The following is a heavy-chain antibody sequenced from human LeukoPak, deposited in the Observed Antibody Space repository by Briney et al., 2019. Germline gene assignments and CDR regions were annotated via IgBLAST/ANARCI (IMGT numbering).Heavy chain of an antibody. CDR1: GGSISSYY. J-gene: IGHJ6*03. CDR2: IYSSGST. Sequence: SETLSLTCTVSGGSISSYYWSWIRQAAGKGLVGIGRIYSSGSTNYNPSLKSRVTISVDKSKNQFSLKLSSVTAANTAVYYCARDQGYYYCMDVWGKGTTVTVSS. V-gene: IGHV4-4*07. CDR3: ARDQGYYYCMDV.